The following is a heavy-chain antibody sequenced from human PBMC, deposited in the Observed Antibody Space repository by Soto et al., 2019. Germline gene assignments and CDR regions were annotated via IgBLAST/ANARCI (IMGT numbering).Heavy chain of an antibody. CDR1: GDSVSSNSAA. J-gene: IGHJ6*02. CDR2: TYYRSKWYN. Sequence: PSQTLSLTCAISGDSVSSNSAAWNWIRQSPSRGLEWLGRTYYRSKWYNDYAVSVKSRITINPDTSKNQFSLQLNSVTPEDTAVYYCARDFIICWDYYYNYGMDVWGQGTTVTV. CDR3: ARDFIICWDYYYNYGMDV. V-gene: IGHV6-1*01. D-gene: IGHD3-10*01.